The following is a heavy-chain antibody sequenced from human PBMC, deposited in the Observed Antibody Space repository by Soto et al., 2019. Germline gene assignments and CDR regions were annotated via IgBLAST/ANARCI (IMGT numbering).Heavy chain of an antibody. V-gene: IGHV1-46*01. CDR2: INPSGGST. CDR1: GYTFTSYY. Sequence: QVQLVQSGAEVKKPGASVKVSCKASGYTFTSYYMHWVRQAPGQGLEWMGIINPSGGSTSYAQKCQGRVTMTKDTTTSTVYVDLSSLSSEATAVYYCARPARIGSGSYNPSLDYWGQGTLVTVSS. D-gene: IGHD3-10*01. CDR3: ARPARIGSGSYNPSLDY. J-gene: IGHJ4*02.